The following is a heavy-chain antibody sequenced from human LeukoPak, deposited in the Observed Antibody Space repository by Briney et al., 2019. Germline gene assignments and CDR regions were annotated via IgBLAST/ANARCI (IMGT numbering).Heavy chain of an antibody. CDR2: INHSGST. Sequence: SETLSLTCAVYGGSFSGYYWSWIRQPPGKGLEWIGEINHSGSTNYNPSLKSRVTISVDTSKNQFSLKLSSVTAADTAVYYCARGEGAFLYFDYWGQGTLVTVSS. J-gene: IGHJ4*02. CDR3: ARGEGAFLYFDY. CDR1: GGSFSGYY. D-gene: IGHD1-26*01. V-gene: IGHV4-34*01.